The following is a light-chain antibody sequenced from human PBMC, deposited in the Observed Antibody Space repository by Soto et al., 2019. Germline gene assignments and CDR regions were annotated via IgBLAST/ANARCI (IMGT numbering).Light chain of an antibody. J-gene: IGKJ1*01. Sequence: EIVLTQSPGTLSLSPGERATLSCRASQSVSSSYLGWYQQKPGQAPRLLIYGASSRATGIPDRFSGSGSGTDFTLTISRLEPEDFAVYYCKQYHSSRWTFGQGTKVEIK. CDR1: QSVSSSY. CDR2: GAS. CDR3: KQYHSSRWT. V-gene: IGKV3-20*01.